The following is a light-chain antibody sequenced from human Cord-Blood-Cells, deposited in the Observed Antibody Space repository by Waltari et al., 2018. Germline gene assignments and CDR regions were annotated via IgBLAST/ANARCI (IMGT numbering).Light chain of an antibody. J-gene: IGKJ4*01. CDR1: QSVSSY. Sequence: EIVLTQSPATLSLSLGDRSTLSCRASQSVSSYLAWYQQKPGQAPRLLIYDASNRATGIPARVSGSGSGTDFTLTISSLEPEDVAVYYCQQRSNWPLTFGGGTKVEIK. V-gene: IGKV3-11*01. CDR2: DAS. CDR3: QQRSNWPLT.